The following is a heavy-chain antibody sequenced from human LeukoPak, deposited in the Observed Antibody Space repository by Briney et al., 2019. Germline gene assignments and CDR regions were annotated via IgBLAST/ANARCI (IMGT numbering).Heavy chain of an antibody. CDR3: AREGRYSGSYYYFDY. CDR2: IIPILGIA. J-gene: IGHJ4*02. Sequence: ASVKVSCKASRGTFSSYAISWVRQAPGQGLEWMGRIIPILGIANYAQRFQGRVTITADKSTSTAYMELSSLRSEDTAVHYCAREGRYSGSYYYFDYWAREPWSPSPQ. D-gene: IGHD1-26*01. V-gene: IGHV1-69*04. CDR1: RGTFSSYA.